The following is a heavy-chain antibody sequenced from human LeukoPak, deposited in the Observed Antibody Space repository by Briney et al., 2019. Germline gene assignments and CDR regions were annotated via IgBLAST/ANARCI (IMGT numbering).Heavy chain of an antibody. V-gene: IGHV3-23*01. J-gene: IGHJ4*02. D-gene: IGHD6-13*01. CDR2: ISGSGGST. CDR3: AKSPRGSWYPFDY. CDR1: GFTFSSYA. Sequence: SGGSLRLSCAASGFTFSSYAMSWVRQAPGKGLEWVSAISGSGGSTYYADSVKGRFTISRDSSKNTLYLQMNSLRAEDTAVYYRAKSPRGSWYPFDYWGQGTLVTVSS.